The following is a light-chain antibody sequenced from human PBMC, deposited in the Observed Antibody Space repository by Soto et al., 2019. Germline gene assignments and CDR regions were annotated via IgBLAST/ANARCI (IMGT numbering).Light chain of an antibody. J-gene: IGKJ2*01. V-gene: IGKV3-20*01. Sequence: EIVLTQSPGTLSLSPGERATLSCRASQTVSSNNLAWYQQKPGQAPRLLMYGASRRAPEIPDRFSGSGSGTDFTLTITRLEPEDFAVYYCQQYGRSPRTFGQGTKLAIK. CDR3: QQYGRSPRT. CDR1: QTVSSNN. CDR2: GAS.